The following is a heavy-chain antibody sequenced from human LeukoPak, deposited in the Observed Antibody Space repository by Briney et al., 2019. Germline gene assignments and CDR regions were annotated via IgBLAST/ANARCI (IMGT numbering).Heavy chain of an antibody. D-gene: IGHD1-20*01. V-gene: IGHV3-33*01. CDR3: ARPMYNWNDGGYYYGMDV. J-gene: IGHJ6*02. CDR1: GFTFSSYG. Sequence: GGSLRLSCAASGFTFSSYGMHWVRQAPGKGLEWVAVIWYDGSNKYYADSVKGRFTISRDNSKNTLYLQMNSLRAEDTAVYYCARPMYNWNDGGYYYGMDVWGQGTTVTVSS. CDR2: IWYDGSNK.